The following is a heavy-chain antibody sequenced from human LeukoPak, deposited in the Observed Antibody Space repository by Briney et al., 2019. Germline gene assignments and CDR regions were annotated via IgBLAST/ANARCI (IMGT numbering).Heavy chain of an antibody. CDR3: AREYSSPSGRAFDM. V-gene: IGHV3-48*01. CDR2: ISSSGSAI. D-gene: IGHD6-6*01. Sequence: GGSLRLSCVASGFTSSTYSMSWVRQAPGKGLEWVSYISSSGSAIYYADSVKGRLTISRDNAKNSLFLQMNSLRADDTAVYYCAREYSSPSGRAFDMWGQGTMVTVSS. J-gene: IGHJ3*02. CDR1: GFTSSTYS.